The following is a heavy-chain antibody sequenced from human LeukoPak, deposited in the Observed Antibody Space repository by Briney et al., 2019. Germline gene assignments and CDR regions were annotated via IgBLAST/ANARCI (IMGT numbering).Heavy chain of an antibody. Sequence: SVKVSCKASGGPFSSYAISWVRQAPGQGLEWMGGIIPIFGTANYAQKFQGRVTITADESTSTAYMELSSLRSEDTAVYYCARADYYDTPLDYWGQGTLVTVSS. J-gene: IGHJ4*02. D-gene: IGHD3-22*01. CDR3: ARADYYDTPLDY. V-gene: IGHV1-69*01. CDR2: IIPIFGTA. CDR1: GGPFSSYA.